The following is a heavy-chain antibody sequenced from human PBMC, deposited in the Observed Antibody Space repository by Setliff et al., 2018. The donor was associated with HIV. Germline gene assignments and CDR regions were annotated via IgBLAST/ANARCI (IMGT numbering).Heavy chain of an antibody. D-gene: IGHD3-10*01. J-gene: IGHJ4*02. Sequence: MLPETLSLTCTVSGGSINNYYWSWIRQPPGKGLEWIGYIYPNGSPDYPSGNIVYNPSFRSRVTLSLDTSKNQFSLKLTSVTAADAAVYYCTGDYNSGSYRFDYWGQGTPVTVS. CDR2: IYPNGSP. CDR3: TGDYNSGSYRFDY. V-gene: IGHV4-4*08. CDR1: GGSINNYY.